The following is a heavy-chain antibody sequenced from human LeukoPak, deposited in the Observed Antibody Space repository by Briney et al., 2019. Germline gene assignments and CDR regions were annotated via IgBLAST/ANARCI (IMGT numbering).Heavy chain of an antibody. CDR1: GFTFGDYA. CDR2: ISGSGGDI. Sequence: GGSLRLSCTASGFTFGDYAMSWVRQAPGKGLEWVSGISGSGGDIYSADSVKGRFTLSRDNSKNTVFLQMTSLRAEDTATYYCAKDIGYTYGRIFDYWGQGTLVTVSS. CDR3: AKDIGYTYGRIFDY. D-gene: IGHD2-8*01. J-gene: IGHJ4*02. V-gene: IGHV3-23*01.